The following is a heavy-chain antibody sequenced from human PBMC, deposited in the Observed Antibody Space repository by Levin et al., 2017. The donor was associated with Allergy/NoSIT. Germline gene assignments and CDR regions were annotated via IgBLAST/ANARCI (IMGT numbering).Heavy chain of an antibody. Sequence: AGGSLRLSCAAAGFTFRNYGMHWVRQAPGKGLEWVALTSYDGSKKNYADSVKGRFTISRDNSKNMLYLQMNSLTVEDTALYYCAKEGDGDYVAPIDYWGQGTLVTVSS. CDR1: GFTFRNYG. CDR3: AKEGDGDYVAPIDY. D-gene: IGHD4-17*01. CDR2: TSYDGSKK. V-gene: IGHV3-30*18. J-gene: IGHJ4*02.